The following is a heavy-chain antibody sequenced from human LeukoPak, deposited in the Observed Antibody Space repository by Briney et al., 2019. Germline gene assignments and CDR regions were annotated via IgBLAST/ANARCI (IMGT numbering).Heavy chain of an antibody. D-gene: IGHD6-13*01. CDR3: AKAGSSEAAAYFDY. Sequence: GGSLRLSCAASGFTFDDYAMHWVRQAPGKGLDWVSLISWDGGSTYYADSVKGRFTISRDNSKNSLYLQMDSLRAEDTALYYCAKAGSSEAAAYFDYWGQGTLVTVSS. CDR1: GFTFDDYA. CDR2: ISWDGGST. V-gene: IGHV3-43D*04. J-gene: IGHJ4*02.